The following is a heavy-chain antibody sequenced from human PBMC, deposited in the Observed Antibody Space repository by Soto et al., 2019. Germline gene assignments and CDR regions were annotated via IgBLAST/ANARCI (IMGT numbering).Heavy chain of an antibody. V-gene: IGHV3-21*01. J-gene: IGHJ4*02. CDR3: ARVAIYCRGADCFSV. Sequence: GGSLRLSCAASGFTFRNYAMNWGCKAPRQGLEWLSSISGDGSYIYYADSLMGRFTISTDNARNSLSLQMIGLGDEDTATYYCARVAIYCRGADCFSVWGQGTVVTVSS. D-gene: IGHD2-21*02. CDR1: GFTFRNYA. CDR2: ISGDGSYI.